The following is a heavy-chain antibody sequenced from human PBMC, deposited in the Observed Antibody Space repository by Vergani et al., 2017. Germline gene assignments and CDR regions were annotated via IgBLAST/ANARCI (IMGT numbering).Heavy chain of an antibody. V-gene: IGHV3-11*01. CDR1: GFTFSDYY. J-gene: IGHJ4*02. CDR3: ARVMGTRKNMVRGAIDY. Sequence: QVQLVESGGGLVKPGGSLRLSCAASGFTFSDYYMSWLRQAPGKGLEWVSYISSSGSTIYYADSVKGRFTISRDKAKNSLYLQMNRLRAEDPAVYYCARVMGTRKNMVRGAIDYWGQGTLVTVSA. CDR2: ISSSGSTI. D-gene: IGHD3-10*01.